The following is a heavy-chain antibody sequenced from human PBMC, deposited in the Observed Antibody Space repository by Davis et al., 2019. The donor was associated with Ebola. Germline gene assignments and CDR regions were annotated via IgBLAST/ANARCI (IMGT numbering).Heavy chain of an antibody. D-gene: IGHD2-8*01. CDR1: RFNFRTYA. J-gene: IGHJ3*01. V-gene: IGHV3-30*04. CDR2: ISYDGRNS. CDR3: VRFVYRADDSFDV. Sequence: LSLTCAASRFNFRTYAMHWVRQAPGKGLEWVAVISYDGRNSYYADSVKGRFTISRDNSKNTLFLQMNSLRPVDTAVYYCVRFVYRADDSFDVWGQGTMVTVSS.